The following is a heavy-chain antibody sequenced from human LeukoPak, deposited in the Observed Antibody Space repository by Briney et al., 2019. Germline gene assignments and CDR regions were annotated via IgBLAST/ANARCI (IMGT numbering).Heavy chain of an antibody. CDR2: ISSSSSYI. CDR1: GFTFSSYS. Sequence: GGSLRLSCAASGFTFSSYSMNWVRQAPGKGLEWVSSISSSSSYIYYADSVKGRFTISRDNAKNPLYLQMNSLRAEDTAVYYCARAASYDFWSGYDAFDIWGQGTMVTVSS. CDR3: ARAASYDFWSGYDAFDI. J-gene: IGHJ3*02. D-gene: IGHD3-3*01. V-gene: IGHV3-21*01.